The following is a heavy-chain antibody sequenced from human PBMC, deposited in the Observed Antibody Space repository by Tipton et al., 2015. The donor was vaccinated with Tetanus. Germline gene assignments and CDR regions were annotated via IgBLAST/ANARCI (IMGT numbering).Heavy chain of an antibody. D-gene: IGHD2/OR15-2a*01. CDR3: ACNGPLLNWFDP. V-gene: IGHV4-59*01. J-gene: IGHJ5*02. Sequence: TLSLTCTVSGGSISSYYWSWIRQPPGKGLEWIGYIYYSGSTNYNPSLKSRVTISVDTSKNQFSLKLSSVTAADTAVYYCACNGPLLNWFDPRGQGTLVTVSS. CDR2: IYYSGST. CDR1: GGSISSYY.